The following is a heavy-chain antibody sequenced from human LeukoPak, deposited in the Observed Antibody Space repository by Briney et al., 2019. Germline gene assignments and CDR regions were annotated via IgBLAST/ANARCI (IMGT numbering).Heavy chain of an antibody. CDR2: IKDDGSES. J-gene: IGHJ4*02. Sequence: GGSLRLSCAASGFTFSSYCMTWVRQAPGKGLEWVAYIKDDGSESYYLDSVKGRFTISRDNAKSSLFLEMNSRTDEDTAVFYWARVGISRPFANWGQGGQVTVSS. CDR1: GFTFSSYC. D-gene: IGHD1-1*01. V-gene: IGHV3-7*04. CDR3: ARVGISRPFAN.